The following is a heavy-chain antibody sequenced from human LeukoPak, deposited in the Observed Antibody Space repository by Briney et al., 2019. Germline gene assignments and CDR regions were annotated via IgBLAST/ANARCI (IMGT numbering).Heavy chain of an antibody. D-gene: IGHD5-12*01. Sequence: GRSLRLSCAASGFTFDDYALHWVRQAPGKGLEWVSGISWNSGSIGYADSVKGRFTISRDNAKNSLYLQMNSLRAEDTALYYCAKDMATELAIDYWGQGTLVTVSS. J-gene: IGHJ4*02. CDR1: GFTFDDYA. CDR3: AKDMATELAIDY. V-gene: IGHV3-9*01. CDR2: ISWNSGSI.